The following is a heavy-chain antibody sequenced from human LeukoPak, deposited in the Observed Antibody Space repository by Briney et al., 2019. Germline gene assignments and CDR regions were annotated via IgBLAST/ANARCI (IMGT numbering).Heavy chain of an antibody. J-gene: IGHJ3*02. V-gene: IGHV3-9*01. D-gene: IGHD3-22*01. CDR1: GFTFDDYA. Sequence: SLRLSCAASGFTFDDYAMHWVRQAPGKGLEWVSGISWNSGSIGYADSVKGRFTISRDNAKNSLYLQMNSLRAEDTALYYCAKDVTRDYYDSTGYYGAFDIWGQGTMVTVSS. CDR3: AKDVTRDYYDSTGYYGAFDI. CDR2: ISWNSGSI.